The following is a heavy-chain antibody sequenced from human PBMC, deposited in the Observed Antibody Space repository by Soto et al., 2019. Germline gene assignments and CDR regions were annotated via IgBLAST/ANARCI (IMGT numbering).Heavy chain of an antibody. CDR1: GFTFSSYA. CDR2: ISGSGGST. J-gene: IGHJ4*02. Sequence: EVQLLESGGGLVQPGGSLRLSCAASGFTFSSYAMSWVRQAPGKGLEWVSAISGSGGSTYYADSVKGRFTISRDNSKNTLYLQMNSLRAEDTAVYYCAKDVLEYCSSTSCYSLFDYWGQGTLVTVSS. V-gene: IGHV3-23*01. D-gene: IGHD2-2*01. CDR3: AKDVLEYCSSTSCYSLFDY.